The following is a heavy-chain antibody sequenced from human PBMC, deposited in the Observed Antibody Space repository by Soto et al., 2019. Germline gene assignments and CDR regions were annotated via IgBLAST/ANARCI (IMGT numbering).Heavy chain of an antibody. CDR3: ARGGWGTLAPLEYFQH. J-gene: IGHJ1*01. V-gene: IGHV1-46*01. Sequence: GASVKVSCKASGGTFSSYAISWVRQAPGQGLEWMGIINPSGGRTSYAQKFQGRVTMTRDTSTSTVYMELSSLRSEDTAVYYCARGGWGTLAPLEYFQHWGQGTLVNVSS. D-gene: IGHD1-1*01. CDR1: GGTFSSYA. CDR2: INPSGGRT.